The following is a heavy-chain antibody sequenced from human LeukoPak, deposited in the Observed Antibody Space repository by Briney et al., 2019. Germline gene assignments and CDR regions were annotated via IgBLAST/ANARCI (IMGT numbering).Heavy chain of an antibody. J-gene: IGHJ4*02. V-gene: IGHV3-7*03. CDR2: INEDGGEI. D-gene: IGHD1-26*01. CDR3: ARDIAGATTTSFDY. CDR1: GFTFSRSW. Sequence: GGSLRLSCAASGFTFSRSWMTWVRQAPGKGLEWVASINEDGGEIHYVDSVKGRFTISRDNAKNSLYLQMNSLRAEDTALYYCARDIAGATTTSFDYWGQGTLVTVSS.